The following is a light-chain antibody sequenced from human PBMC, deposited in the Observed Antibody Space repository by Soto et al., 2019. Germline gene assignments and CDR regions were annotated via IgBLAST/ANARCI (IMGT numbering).Light chain of an antibody. Sequence: QSVLTQPASVSGSPGQSITISCTGTSSDIGSYNLVSWYQQHPGKAPKLIIYEDNKRPSGVSHRFSGSKSGNTASLTISGLQTADEADYYCCSYAGSSAWVFGGGTKLTVL. V-gene: IGLV2-23*01. CDR2: EDN. CDR1: SSDIGSYNL. CDR3: CSYAGSSAWV. J-gene: IGLJ3*02.